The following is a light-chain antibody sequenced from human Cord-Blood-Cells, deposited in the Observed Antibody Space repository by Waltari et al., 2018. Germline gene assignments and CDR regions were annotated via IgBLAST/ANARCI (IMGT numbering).Light chain of an antibody. Sequence: QSTLTQPASVSGSPGQSITISCTGTSSDVGSYNLVSWYQQHPGKAPKLMIYEGSKLPSGVSNRFSGSKSGNTASLTISVLQAEDEADYYCCSYAGSSTWVFGGGTKLTVL. V-gene: IGLV2-23*01. CDR2: EGS. CDR1: SSDVGSYNL. J-gene: IGLJ3*02. CDR3: CSYAGSSTWV.